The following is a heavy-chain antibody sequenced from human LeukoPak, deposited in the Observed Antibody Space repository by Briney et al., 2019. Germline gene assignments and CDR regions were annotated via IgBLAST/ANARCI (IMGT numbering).Heavy chain of an antibody. V-gene: IGHV4-34*01. CDR1: GGSSSGYY. CDR3: ARGLTYYYDSSGYYYDY. CDR2: INHSGST. J-gene: IGHJ4*02. D-gene: IGHD3-22*01. Sequence: SETLSLTCAVYGGSSSGYYWSWIRQPPGKGLEWIGEINHSGSTNYNPSLKSRVTISVDTSKNQFSLKLSSVTAADTAVYYCARGLTYYYDSSGYYYDYWGQGTLVTVSS.